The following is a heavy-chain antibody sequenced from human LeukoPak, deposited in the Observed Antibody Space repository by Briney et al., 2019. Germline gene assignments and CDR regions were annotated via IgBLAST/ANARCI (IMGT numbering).Heavy chain of an antibody. Sequence: GGSLRLSCAASGFTFSSYAMSWVRQAPGKGLEWVSAISGSGGSTYYADSVKGRFTISRDNAKNSLYLQVNSLRAEDTAVYYCARGSRLGVVKRDAFDIWGQGTMVTVSS. CDR3: ARGSRLGVVKRDAFDI. D-gene: IGHD3-3*01. J-gene: IGHJ3*02. CDR1: GFTFSSYA. CDR2: ISGSGGST. V-gene: IGHV3-23*01.